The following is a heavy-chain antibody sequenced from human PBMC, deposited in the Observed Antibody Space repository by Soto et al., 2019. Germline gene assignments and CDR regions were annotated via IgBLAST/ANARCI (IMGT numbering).Heavy chain of an antibody. CDR1: GFTFSSYW. Sequence: LRLSCAASGFTFSSYWMHWVRQSPGKGLVWVSRINSDGSSTSYADSVKGRFTISRDNAKNTLYLQMNSLRAEDTAVYYCAGVHSSSSGVFYYYYGMDVWGQGTTVTVSS. J-gene: IGHJ6*02. CDR2: INSDGSST. V-gene: IGHV3-74*01. CDR3: AGVHSSSSGVFYYYYGMDV. D-gene: IGHD6-6*01.